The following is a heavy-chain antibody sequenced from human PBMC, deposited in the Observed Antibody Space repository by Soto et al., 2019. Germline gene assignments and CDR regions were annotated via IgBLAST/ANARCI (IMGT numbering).Heavy chain of an antibody. V-gene: IGHV4-59*13. CDR3: ARLGPPLGRYFACLRPLDAFDI. D-gene: IGHD3-9*01. J-gene: IGHJ3*02. Sequence: SETLSLTCTVSGGSISSYYWSWIRQPPGKGLEWIGYIYYSGSTNCNPSLKSRVTISVDTSKNQFSLKLSSVTAADTAVYYCARLGPPLGRYFACLRPLDAFDIWGQGTMVTVSS. CDR2: IYYSGST. CDR1: GGSISSYY.